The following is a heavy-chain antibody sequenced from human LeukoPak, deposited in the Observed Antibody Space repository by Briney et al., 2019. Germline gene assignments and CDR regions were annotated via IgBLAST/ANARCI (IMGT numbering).Heavy chain of an antibody. D-gene: IGHD5-12*01. J-gene: IGHJ4*02. CDR2: IRSKTEGGPT. CDR3: TTQSRRYSGYFEY. V-gene: IGHV3-15*01. CDR1: GFTFSDAW. Sequence: GGSLRLSCVASGFTFSDAWMIWVRQAPGKGLEWVGRIRSKTEGGPTDYVAPVKGRFTISRDDSKNTLFLQMNSLETEDTALYYCTTQSRRYSGYFEYWGQGTLVTVSS.